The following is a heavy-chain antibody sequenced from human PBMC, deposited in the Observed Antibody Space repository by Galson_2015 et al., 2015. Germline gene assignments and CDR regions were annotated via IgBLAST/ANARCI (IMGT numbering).Heavy chain of an antibody. CDR1: GFTFSNAW. D-gene: IGHD6-19*01. J-gene: IGHJ4*02. CDR2: IKSKTDGGTT. V-gene: IGHV3-15*01. Sequence: SLRLSCAASGFTFSNAWMSWVRQAPGKGLEWVGRIKSKTDGGTTDYAAPVKGRFTISRDDSKNTLYLQMNSLKTEDTAVYYCTTFGPYSSGWAPGDYWGQGTLVTVSS. CDR3: TTFGPYSSGWAPGDY.